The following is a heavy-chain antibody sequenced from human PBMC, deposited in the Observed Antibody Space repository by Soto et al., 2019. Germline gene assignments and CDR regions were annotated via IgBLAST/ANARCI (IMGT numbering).Heavy chain of an antibody. CDR1: GGSFSGYY. CDR2: INHSGST. D-gene: IGHD6-6*01. Sequence: SETLSLTCAVYGGSFSGYYWSWIRQPPGKGLEWIGEINHSGSTNYNPSLKSRVTISVDTSKNQFSLKLSSVTAADTAVYYCARLGSSSSDYWGQGTLVTVSS. V-gene: IGHV4-34*01. CDR3: ARLGSSSSDY. J-gene: IGHJ4*02.